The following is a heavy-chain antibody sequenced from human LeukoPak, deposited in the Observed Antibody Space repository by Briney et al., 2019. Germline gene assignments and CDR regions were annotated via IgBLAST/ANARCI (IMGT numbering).Heavy chain of an antibody. D-gene: IGHD6-13*01. Sequence: SETLSLTCSVSGGSISSSSYYWGWIRQPPGKGLEWIGSIYYSGSTYYNPSLKSRVTISVDTSKNQFSLKLSSVTAADTAVYYCARVGAAAGRFDYWGQGTLVTVSS. CDR3: ARVGAAAGRFDY. CDR1: GGSISSSSYY. V-gene: IGHV4-39*07. CDR2: IYYSGST. J-gene: IGHJ4*02.